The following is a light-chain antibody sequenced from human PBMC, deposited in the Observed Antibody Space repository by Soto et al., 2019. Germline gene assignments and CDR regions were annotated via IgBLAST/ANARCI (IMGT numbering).Light chain of an antibody. V-gene: IGLV2-8*01. CDR2: EVN. Sequence: SALTQPPSASGSPGQSVTISCTGTTSGVGGYNYVSWYQLHPDKVPKLIIYEVNKRPSGVPDRFSGSKSGSTASLTVSGLQAEDEADYFCNSYAGSKNFILFGGGTKVTVL. CDR1: TSGVGGYNY. CDR3: NSYAGSKNFIL. J-gene: IGLJ2*01.